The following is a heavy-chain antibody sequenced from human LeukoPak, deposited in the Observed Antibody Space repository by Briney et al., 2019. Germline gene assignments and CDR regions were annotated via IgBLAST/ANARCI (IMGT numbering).Heavy chain of an antibody. Sequence: SETLSLTCTVSGDSLSSSYWSWVRQPAGKGLEWIGRIYTSGYTNYNPSLKGRVTMSVDTSKNQFSLKLTSITDADAAVYYCARGILTALFTGWFDPWGQGTLVTVSS. CDR3: ARGILTALFTGWFDP. D-gene: IGHD5-18*01. CDR2: IYTSGYT. J-gene: IGHJ5*02. CDR1: GDSLSSSY. V-gene: IGHV4-4*07.